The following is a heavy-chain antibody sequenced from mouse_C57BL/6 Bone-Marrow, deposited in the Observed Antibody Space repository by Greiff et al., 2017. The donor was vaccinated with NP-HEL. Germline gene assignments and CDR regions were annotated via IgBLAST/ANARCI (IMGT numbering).Heavy chain of an antibody. V-gene: IGHV5-4*01. CDR2: ISDGGSYT. J-gene: IGHJ2*01. D-gene: IGHD1-1*01. CDR3: ARDPYYYGSSYFDY. Sequence: EVTLVESGGGLVKPGGSLKLSCAASGFTFSSYAMSWVRQTPEKRLEWVATISDGGSYTYYPDNVKGRFTISRDNAKNNLYLQMSHLKSEDTAMYYCARDPYYYGSSYFDYWGQGTTLTVSS. CDR1: GFTFSSYA.